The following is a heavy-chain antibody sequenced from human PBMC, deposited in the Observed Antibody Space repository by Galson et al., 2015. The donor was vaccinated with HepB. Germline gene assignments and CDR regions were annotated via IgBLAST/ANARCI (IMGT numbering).Heavy chain of an antibody. CDR1: GFTFSSYA. J-gene: IGHJ6*02. Sequence: ALRLSGAASGFTFSSYAIHWVRQAPGKGLEWVAVISYDGGNYKYADSVKGRFTISRDNSKNTLYLQMNSLRPEDTAVFYCVRDSNIAVAGTFYYYGMDVWGQGTTLPVSS. CDR2: ISYDGGNY. D-gene: IGHD6-19*01. V-gene: IGHV3-30-3*01. CDR3: VRDSNIAVAGTFYYYGMDV.